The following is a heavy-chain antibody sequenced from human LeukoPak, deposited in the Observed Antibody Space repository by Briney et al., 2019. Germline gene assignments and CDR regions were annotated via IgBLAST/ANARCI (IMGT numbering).Heavy chain of an antibody. J-gene: IGHJ4*02. CDR1: GFTFSSYA. Sequence: GGSLRLSCAASGFTFSSYAMGWVRQAPGKGLEWVSAISGSGGSTYYADSVKGRFTISRDNSKNTLYLQMNSLRAEDTAVYYCAKGHCSSTSCYYLGVPLDYWGQGTLVTVSS. D-gene: IGHD2-2*01. CDR2: ISGSGGST. V-gene: IGHV3-23*01. CDR3: AKGHCSSTSCYYLGVPLDY.